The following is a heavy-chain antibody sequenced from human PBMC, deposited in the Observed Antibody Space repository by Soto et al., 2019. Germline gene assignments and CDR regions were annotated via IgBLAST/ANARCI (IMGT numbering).Heavy chain of an antibody. Sequence: SETLSLTCTVSGGSISSGDYYWSWIRQPPGKGLEWIGYIYYSGSTYYNPSLKSRVTISVDTSKNQFSLKLSSVTAADTAVYYCARGSGYYYVLTYWGQGTLVTVSS. D-gene: IGHD3-22*01. V-gene: IGHV4-30-4*01. CDR2: IYYSGST. CDR1: GGSISSGDYY. J-gene: IGHJ4*02. CDR3: ARGSGYYYVLTY.